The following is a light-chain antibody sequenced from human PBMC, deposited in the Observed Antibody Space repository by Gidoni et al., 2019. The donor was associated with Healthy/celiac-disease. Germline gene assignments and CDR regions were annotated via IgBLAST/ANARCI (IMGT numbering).Light chain of an antibody. CDR3: QQSYSTPLT. CDR2: AAS. J-gene: IGKJ4*01. Sequence: DIQMTPSPSSLSASVGDRVTITSRASHSISSYLNLYQQKPGKAPKLLIYAASSLQSGVPARFSGRGSGTDFTITMRSLQPEEFETYDCQQSYSTPLTFGGGTKVEIK. CDR1: HSISSY. V-gene: IGKV1-39*01.